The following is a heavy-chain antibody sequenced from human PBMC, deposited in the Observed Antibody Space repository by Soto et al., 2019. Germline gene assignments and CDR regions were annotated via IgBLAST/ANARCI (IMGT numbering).Heavy chain of an antibody. CDR1: GGTFGSYA. Sequence: QAQLVQSGAEVKKPGSSVKVSCKASGGTFGSYAISWVRQAPGQGLQWMGGIIPIPGTANYAQKFQGRVTIAADESTSTAYMELSSLRSEDTAVYYCARSQGSSTSLELYYYYYYGMDVWGQGTTVTVSS. V-gene: IGHV1-69*01. D-gene: IGHD2-2*01. CDR3: ARSQGSSTSLELYYYYYYGMDV. J-gene: IGHJ6*02. CDR2: IIPIPGTA.